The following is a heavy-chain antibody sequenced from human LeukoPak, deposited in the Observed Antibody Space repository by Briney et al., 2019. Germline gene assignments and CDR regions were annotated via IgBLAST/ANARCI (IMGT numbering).Heavy chain of an antibody. CDR2: ISYDESNK. D-gene: IGHD3-22*01. Sequence: QPGGSLRLSCAASGFTFNSYGMHWVRQAPGKGLEWVALISYDESNKYLIDSVKGRFTISRDNSKNMLYLQMDSLRLEDAAVYYCAGVSDNSGYFLSDYWGQGTLVTVSS. CDR3: AGVSDNSGYFLSDY. J-gene: IGHJ4*02. CDR1: GFTFNSYG. V-gene: IGHV3-30*19.